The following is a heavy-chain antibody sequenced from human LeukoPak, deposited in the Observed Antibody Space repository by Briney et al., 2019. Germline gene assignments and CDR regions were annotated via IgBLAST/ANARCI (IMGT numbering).Heavy chain of an antibody. CDR3: ASGIMITFGGVIVPGPFDY. D-gene: IGHD3-16*02. Sequence: SETLSLTCTFSGGSISSSSYYWRWIRQPPGKGPEWIGSIYYSGSTYYNPALKSRLTISVDTAKNQFSLKLSSVTAADTAVYYCASGIMITFGGVIVPGPFDYWGQGTLVTVSS. CDR1: GGSISSSSYY. CDR2: IYYSGST. J-gene: IGHJ4*02. V-gene: IGHV4-39*01.